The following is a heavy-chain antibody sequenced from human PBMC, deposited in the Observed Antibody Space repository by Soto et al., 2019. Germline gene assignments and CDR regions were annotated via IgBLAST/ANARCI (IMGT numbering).Heavy chain of an antibody. CDR3: ARHSTSSYWYFGL. CDR2: ISYSEST. J-gene: IGHJ2*01. Sequence: QVQLRESGPGLVKPSQTLSPTCTVSGGSINSGTYYWSWIRQPPGKGLEWIGYISYSESTYYNPSLKSRVTISVDTSKSQFSLKLSSVTATDTAVYYCARHSTSSYWYFGLWGRGTLVTVSS. V-gene: IGHV4-30-4*01. D-gene: IGHD6-6*01. CDR1: GGSINSGTYY.